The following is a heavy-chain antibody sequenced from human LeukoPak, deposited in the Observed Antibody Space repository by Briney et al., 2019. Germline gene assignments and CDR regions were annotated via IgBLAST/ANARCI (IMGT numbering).Heavy chain of an antibody. CDR3: ATDYYDSSGLNDY. J-gene: IGHJ4*02. V-gene: IGHV3-11*01. CDR1: GFTFSDYY. CDR2: ISSSGSTI. D-gene: IGHD3-22*01. Sequence: GGSLRLSCAASGFTFSDYYMSWIRQAPGKGLEWVSYISSSGSTIYYADSVKGRFTISRDNAKNSLYLQMNSLRAEDTAVYYCATDYYDSSGLNDYWGQGTLVTVSS.